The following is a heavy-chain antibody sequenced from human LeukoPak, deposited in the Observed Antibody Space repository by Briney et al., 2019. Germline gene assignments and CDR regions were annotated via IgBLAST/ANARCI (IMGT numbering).Heavy chain of an antibody. CDR2: ISGSGGST. J-gene: IGHJ4*02. Sequence: GGSLRLSCAASGFTFSSYAMSWVRQAPGKGLEWVSAISGSGGSTYYADSVKGRFTISRDNSKNTLYLQMNSLRAEDTAVYYCAKGPYYDILTGYYYYSDYWGQGTLVTVTS. CDR1: GFTFSSYA. D-gene: IGHD3-9*01. CDR3: AKGPYYDILTGYYYYSDY. V-gene: IGHV3-23*01.